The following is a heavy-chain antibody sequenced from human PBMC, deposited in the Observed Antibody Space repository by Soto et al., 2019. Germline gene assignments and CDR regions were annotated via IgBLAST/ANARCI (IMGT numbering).Heavy chain of an antibody. D-gene: IGHD3-10*01. CDR2: ISSNGGST. CDR3: ARVSGGSGSYYNLRPYYYYYYYMDV. Sequence: GGSLRLSCAASGFTFSSYAMHWVRQAPGKGLEYVSAISSNGGSTYYANSVKGRFTISRDNSKNTLYLQMGSLRAEDMAVYYCARVSGGSGSYYNLRPYYYYYYYMDVWGKGTTVTVSS. CDR1: GFTFSSYA. J-gene: IGHJ6*03. V-gene: IGHV3-64*01.